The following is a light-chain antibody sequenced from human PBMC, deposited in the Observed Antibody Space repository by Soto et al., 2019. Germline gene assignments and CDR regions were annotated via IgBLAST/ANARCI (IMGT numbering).Light chain of an antibody. V-gene: IGLV2-11*01. CDR3: CSYAGSSSYV. Sequence: QSVLTQPRSVSGSPGQSVTISCTGTSSDIGGYNYVSWYQQHPGKAPKLMIYTVTKRPSGVPDRFSGSKSDNTAYLTISGLQFDDGADYYCCSYAGSSSYVFGRGTKVTAL. CDR1: SSDIGGYNY. J-gene: IGLJ1*01. CDR2: TVT.